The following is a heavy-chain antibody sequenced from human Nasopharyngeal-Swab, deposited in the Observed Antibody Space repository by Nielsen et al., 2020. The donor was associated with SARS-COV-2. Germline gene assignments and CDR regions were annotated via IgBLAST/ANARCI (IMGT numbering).Heavy chain of an antibody. CDR1: GFAFDDYT. CDR3: SKGRMAGSNYYYYYDMDV. J-gene: IGHJ6*02. D-gene: IGHD6-19*01. Sequence: SLKISCAVSGFAFDDYTMHWVRQTPGRGLEWVSSITWNSATIHYVDSVRGRFTISRDNAENSLYLQMNSLRAEDTALYYCSKGRMAGSNYYYYYDMDVWGQGTTVTVSS. V-gene: IGHV3-9*01. CDR2: ITWNSATI.